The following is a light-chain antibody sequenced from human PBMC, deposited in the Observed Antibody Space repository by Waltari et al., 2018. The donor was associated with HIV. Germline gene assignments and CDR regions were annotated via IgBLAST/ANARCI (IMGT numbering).Light chain of an antibody. Sequence: EIVMTQSPATFSVSPGERGTLSCRPSQSVGSNLSWYQQKFGQAPRLLIHGASTRATGVPARFSGIGSGTEFTLTISSLQSEDFAVYSCQQYSDWPPTFGQGTRLEIK. CDR1: QSVGSN. V-gene: IGKV3-15*01. J-gene: IGKJ5*01. CDR3: QQYSDWPPT. CDR2: GAS.